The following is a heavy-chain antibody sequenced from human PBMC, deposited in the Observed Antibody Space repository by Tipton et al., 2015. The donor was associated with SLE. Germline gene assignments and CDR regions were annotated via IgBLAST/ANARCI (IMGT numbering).Heavy chain of an antibody. Sequence: TLSLTCAVYGGSFSGYYWSWIRQPPGKGLEWIGEINHSGRTNYNPSLKSRVTISLDTSKNQFSLKLSSVTAADTAVYYCARRVEPYYYYYGMDVWGQGTTVTVSS. CDR1: GGSFSGYY. D-gene: IGHD3-3*01. V-gene: IGHV4-34*01. CDR3: ARRVEPYYYYYGMDV. J-gene: IGHJ6*02. CDR2: INHSGRT.